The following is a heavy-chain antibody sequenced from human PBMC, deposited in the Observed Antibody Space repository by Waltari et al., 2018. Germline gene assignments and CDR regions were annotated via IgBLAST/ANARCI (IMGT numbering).Heavy chain of an antibody. CDR1: GYTLTELS. J-gene: IGHJ4*02. CDR3: ATQSTIFGVVIMYDFDY. V-gene: IGHV1-24*01. D-gene: IGHD3-3*01. CDR2: FDPEDGET. Sequence: QVQLVQSGAEVKKPGASVKVSCKVSGYTLTELSMHWVRQAPGKGLEWMGGFDPEDGETSYAQKFQGRVTMTEDTCTDTAYMELSSLRSEDTAVYYCATQSTIFGVVIMYDFDYWGQGTLVTVSS.